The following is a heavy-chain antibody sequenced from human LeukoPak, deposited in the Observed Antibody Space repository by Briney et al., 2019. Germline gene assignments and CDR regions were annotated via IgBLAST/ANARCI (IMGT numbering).Heavy chain of an antibody. Sequence: GGSLRLSCAASGFTFSSYAMSWVRQAPGKGLEWVSAISGSGGRTYYADSEKGRFTIWRDNYKNTLYLQMNSLRAEDTALYYCANSKRPRAFDYWGQGTLVTVSS. J-gene: IGHJ4*02. CDR2: ISGSGGRT. V-gene: IGHV3-23*01. CDR1: GFTFSSYA. CDR3: ANSKRPRAFDY.